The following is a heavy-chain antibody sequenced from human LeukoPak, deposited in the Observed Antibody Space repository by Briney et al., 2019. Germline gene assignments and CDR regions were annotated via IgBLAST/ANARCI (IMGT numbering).Heavy chain of an antibody. V-gene: IGHV1-69*13. CDR3: ARLVVNYYYYGMDV. CDR1: GGTFSSYA. D-gene: IGHD2-21*01. CDR2: IIPIFGTA. J-gene: IGHJ6*02. Sequence: ASVTVSCKASGGTFSSYAISWVRQAPGQGLEWMGGIIPIFGTANYAQKFQGRVTITADEPTSTAYMELSSLRSEDTAVYYCARLVVNYYYYGMDVWGQGTTVTVSS.